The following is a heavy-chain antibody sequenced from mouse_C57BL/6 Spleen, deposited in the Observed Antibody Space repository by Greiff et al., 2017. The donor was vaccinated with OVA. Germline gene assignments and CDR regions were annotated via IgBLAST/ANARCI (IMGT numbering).Heavy chain of an antibody. CDR2: IWSGGST. V-gene: IGHV2-2*01. J-gene: IGHJ1*03. D-gene: IGHD1-1*01. CDR3: ARNYDGSSYDWYFDV. CDR1: GFSLTSYG. Sequence: VQRVESGPGLVQPSQSLSITCTVSGFSLTSYGVHWVRQSPGKGLEWLGVIWSGGSTDYNAAFISRLSISKENSKSQVFFKMNSLQADDTAIYSCARNYDGSSYDWYFDVWGTGTTVTVSS.